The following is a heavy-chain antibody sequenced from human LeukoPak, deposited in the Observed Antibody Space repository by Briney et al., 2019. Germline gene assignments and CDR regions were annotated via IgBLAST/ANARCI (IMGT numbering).Heavy chain of an antibody. J-gene: IGHJ4*02. D-gene: IGHD3-22*01. CDR2: IKSKADGGTA. CDR1: GFTFSKDW. Sequence: PGGSLRLSCAASGFTFSKDWMSWVRQAPGKGLEWVARIKSKADGGTADYTAPVKGRFIISRDDSKNTLYLQMNSLKTDDTAVYYCTKYDTSVNFDYWGQGTLVTVSP. V-gene: IGHV3-15*01. CDR3: TKYDTSVNFDY.